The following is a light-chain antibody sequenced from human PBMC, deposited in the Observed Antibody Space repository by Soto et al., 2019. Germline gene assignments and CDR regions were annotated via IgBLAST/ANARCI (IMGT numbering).Light chain of an antibody. CDR2: DAS. J-gene: IGKJ2*01. V-gene: IGKV1-5*01. Sequence: DIQMTQSPSTLSASVGDRVTITCRASQSISSWLAWYQQKPGKAPKLLIYDASSLESGVPSRFSGSGSGTEFTLTISSLQPDDFVTYSCQQYNSYPYTFGQGTKLEIK. CDR1: QSISSW. CDR3: QQYNSYPYT.